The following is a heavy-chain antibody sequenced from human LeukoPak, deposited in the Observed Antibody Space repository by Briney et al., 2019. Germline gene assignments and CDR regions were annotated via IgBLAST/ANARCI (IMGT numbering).Heavy chain of an antibody. Sequence: GSSLTVSCQAPRGTFSSYASRGGQQAPGQGLEWMGGIIPIFGTANYAQKFQGRVTITADESTSTAYMELSSLRSEDTAVYYCARRSRFFDYWGQGTLVTVSS. CDR1: RGTFSSYA. J-gene: IGHJ4*02. V-gene: IGHV1-69*01. CDR3: ARRSRFFDY. CDR2: IIPIFGTA.